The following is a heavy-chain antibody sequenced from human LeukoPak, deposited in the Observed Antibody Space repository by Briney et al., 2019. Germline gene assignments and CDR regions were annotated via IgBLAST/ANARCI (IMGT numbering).Heavy chain of an antibody. Sequence: SETLSLTCTVSDGSMNNYYWSWIRQPPGKGLEWIGYVYYTGNTNYSPSLKSRGNISVETSKNQVSLRFRSVTAGDRAVYYCERGESGDSFDYWGEGTLVIVSS. J-gene: IGHJ4*02. D-gene: IGHD2-21*02. V-gene: IGHV4-59*01. CDR1: DGSMNNYY. CDR3: ERGESGDSFDY. CDR2: VYYTGNT.